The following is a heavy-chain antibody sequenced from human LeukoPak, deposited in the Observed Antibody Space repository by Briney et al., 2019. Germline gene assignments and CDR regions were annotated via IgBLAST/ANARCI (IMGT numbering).Heavy chain of an antibody. CDR1: GYTFTSYD. D-gene: IGHD6-19*01. CDR3: ARGLYSSGLLFDY. CDR2: MNPNSGNT. V-gene: IGHV1-8*01. Sequence: ASVKVSCKASGYTFTSYDINWVRQATGQGLEWMGWMNPNSGNTGYAQKFQGRDTMTRNTSISTAYMELSSLRSVDTAVYYCARGLYSSGLLFDYWGQGTLVTVSS. J-gene: IGHJ4*02.